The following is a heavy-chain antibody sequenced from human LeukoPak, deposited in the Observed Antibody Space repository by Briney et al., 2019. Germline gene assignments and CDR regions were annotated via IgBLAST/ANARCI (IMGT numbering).Heavy chain of an antibody. V-gene: IGHV4-59*01. Sequence: SETLSLTCTVSGGSLSSYYWSWLRQPPGKGLEWIGYIYYSGSTNYNPSLTKRVTISVDTSKHQFSITLSSLPSPPPPRPYFPRRFYGEPFDYWGQGTLVTVSS. CDR1: GGSLSSYY. CDR3: PRRFYGEPFDY. J-gene: IGHJ4*02. D-gene: IGHD4-17*01. CDR2: IYYSGST.